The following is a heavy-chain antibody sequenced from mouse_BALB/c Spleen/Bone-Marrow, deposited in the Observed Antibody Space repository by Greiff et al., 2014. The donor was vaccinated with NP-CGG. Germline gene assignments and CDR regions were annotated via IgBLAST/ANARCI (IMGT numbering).Heavy chain of an antibody. CDR1: GFNIKDYY. CDR3: NAEHGNYHYFDY. D-gene: IGHD6-1*01. V-gene: IGHV14-4*02. J-gene: IGHJ2*01. Sequence: EVQLQQSGAELVRSGASVKLPCTASGFNIKDYYMHWVKQRPEQGLEWIGWIDPGNGDTEYAPKFQGKATMTADTSSNTAYLQLSSLTSEDTAVYYCNAEHGNYHYFDYWGQGTTLTVSS. CDR2: IDPGNGDT.